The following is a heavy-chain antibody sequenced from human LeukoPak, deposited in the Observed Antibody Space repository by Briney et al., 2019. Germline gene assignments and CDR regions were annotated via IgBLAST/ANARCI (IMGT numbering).Heavy chain of an antibody. Sequence: GGSLRLSCAASGFTVSSNYMSWVRQAPGRGLEWVSVIYSGGSTYYADSVKGRFTTSRDNSKNTLYLQMNSLRAEDTAVYYCQFPGLPRWGQGTLVTVSS. CDR1: GFTVSSNY. CDR2: IYSGGST. D-gene: IGHD2-21*01. CDR3: QFPGLPR. J-gene: IGHJ4*02. V-gene: IGHV3-53*01.